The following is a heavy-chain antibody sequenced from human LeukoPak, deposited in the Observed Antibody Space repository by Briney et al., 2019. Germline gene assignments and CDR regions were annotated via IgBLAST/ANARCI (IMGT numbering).Heavy chain of an antibody. CDR1: GYTFIDYY. J-gene: IGHJ4*02. Sequence: ASVKVSCKTFGYTFIDYYLHWVRQAPGRGLEWMGWINPNSGGTNYAQKFQGRVTMTRDTSISTAYMELSRLRSDDTAVYYCARDLSPYYYDSSGYYYNYWGQGTLVTVSS. D-gene: IGHD3-22*01. V-gene: IGHV1-2*02. CDR2: INPNSGGT. CDR3: ARDLSPYYYDSSGYYYNY.